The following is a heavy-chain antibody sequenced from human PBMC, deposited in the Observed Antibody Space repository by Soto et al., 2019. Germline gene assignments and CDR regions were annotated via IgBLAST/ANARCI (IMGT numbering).Heavy chain of an antibody. CDR3: ARGRWSTFDY. CDR1: GDSVSSNNTA. D-gene: IGHD2-15*01. J-gene: IGHJ4*02. V-gene: IGHV6-1*01. CDR2: TYYRSKWYN. Sequence: SQTLSLTCAVSGDSVSSNNTAWNWLRQSPWRGLEWLGRTYYRSKWYNEYAVSVRSRITINLDTSKNQFSLQLNSVTPEDTAVYYCARGRWSTFDYRGQGAQVTVSS.